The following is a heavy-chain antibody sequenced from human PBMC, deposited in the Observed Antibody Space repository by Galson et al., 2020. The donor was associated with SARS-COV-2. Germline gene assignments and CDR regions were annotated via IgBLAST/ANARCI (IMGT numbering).Heavy chain of an antibody. J-gene: IGHJ6*03. V-gene: IGHV3-20*04. CDR3: ARDGVVGATRAYYYYYMDV. D-gene: IGHD1-26*01. CDR1: GFTFDDYG. CDR2: INWNGGST. Sequence: GGSLRLSCAASGFTFDDYGMSWVRQAPGKGLEWVSGINWNGGSTGYADSVKGRFTISRDNAKNSLYLQMNSLRAEDTALYYCARDGVVGATRAYYYYYMDVWGKGTTVTVSS.